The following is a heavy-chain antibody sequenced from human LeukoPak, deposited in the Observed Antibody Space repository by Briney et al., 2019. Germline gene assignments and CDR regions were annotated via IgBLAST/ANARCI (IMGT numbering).Heavy chain of an antibody. CDR2: MNPNSGNT. D-gene: IGHD5-24*01. CDR3: ARGGGPAIVGDGYMNWFDP. CDR1: GYTFTSYD. Sequence: ASVKVSCKASGYTFTSYDINWVRQATGQGLEWMGWMNPNSGNTGYAQKFQGRVTMTRNTSISTAYMELSSLRSEDTAVYYCARGGGPAIVGDGYMNWFDPWGQGTLVTVSS. V-gene: IGHV1-8*01. J-gene: IGHJ5*02.